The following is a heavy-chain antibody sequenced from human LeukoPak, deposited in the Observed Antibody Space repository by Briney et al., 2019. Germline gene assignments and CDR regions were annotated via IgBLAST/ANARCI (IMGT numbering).Heavy chain of an antibody. CDR2: INSNSGGT. CDR1: GYTFTGYY. CDR3: ARDTTRDNWFDP. V-gene: IGHV1-2*02. Sequence: ASVKVSCKASGYTFTGYYMHWVRQAPGQGLEWMGWINSNSGGTNYAQKFQGRVTMTRDTSISTAYMELSGLRSDDTAVYYCARDTTRDNWFDPWGQGTLVTVSS. D-gene: IGHD1-26*01. J-gene: IGHJ5*02.